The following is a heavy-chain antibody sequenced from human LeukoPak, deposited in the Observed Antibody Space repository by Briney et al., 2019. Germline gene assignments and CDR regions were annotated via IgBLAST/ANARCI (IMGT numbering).Heavy chain of an antibody. D-gene: IGHD2-15*01. CDR1: GGSISSGSYY. CDR3: ARAVFSYCSGGSCPYFDY. V-gene: IGHV4-61*01. CDR2: IYYSGST. Sequence: PPQTLSLTCTVSGGSISSGSYYWTWIRQPPGKGLEWIGYIYYSGSTNYNPSLKSRVTISVDTSKNQFSLKLSSVTAADTAVYYCARAVFSYCSGGSCPYFDYWGQGTLVTVSS. J-gene: IGHJ4*02.